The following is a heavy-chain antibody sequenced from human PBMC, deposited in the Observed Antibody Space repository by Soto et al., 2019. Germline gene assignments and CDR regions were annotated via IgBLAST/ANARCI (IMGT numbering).Heavy chain of an antibody. CDR1: GYTFTAYY. V-gene: IGHV1-2*02. CDR3: ARDLFVSRGDCWDY. CDR2: INPNSGGT. D-gene: IGHD2-21*02. J-gene: IGHJ4*02. Sequence: QVQLVQSGAEVKKPGASVKVSCKASGYTFTAYYMHWVRQAPGQGLEWMGWINPNSGGTSYAQKFEGRVTTTRDKCISQAYMALSRLRSDDTAVDYCARDLFVSRGDCWDYWGQGTLVTVSS.